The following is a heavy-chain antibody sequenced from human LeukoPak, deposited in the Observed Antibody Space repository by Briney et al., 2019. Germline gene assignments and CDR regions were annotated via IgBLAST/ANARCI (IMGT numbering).Heavy chain of an antibody. CDR2: INPNSGGT. CDR3: ARDLESYYYDSSGPNYGMDV. CDR1: GYTFTGYY. D-gene: IGHD3-22*01. Sequence: ASVKVSYKASGYTFTGYYMHWVRQAPGQGLEWMGWINPNSGGTNYAQKFQGWVTMTGDTSTSTVYMELSSLRSEDTAVYYCARDLESYYYDSSGPNYGMDVWGQGTTVTVSS. V-gene: IGHV1-2*04. J-gene: IGHJ6*02.